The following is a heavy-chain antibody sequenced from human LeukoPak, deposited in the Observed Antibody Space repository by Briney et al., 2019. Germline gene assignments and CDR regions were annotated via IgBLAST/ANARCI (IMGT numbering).Heavy chain of an antibody. CDR3: ARDLSDSGYDYYFDY. D-gene: IGHD5-12*01. Sequence: GGPQRLSCAASGFTFSSYSMNGVRQAPGRGREGVSYISSSSSTIYYADSVKGRFTISRDNAKNSLYLQMNSLRAEDTAVYYCARDLSDSGYDYYFDYWGQGTLVTVSS. J-gene: IGHJ4*02. CDR1: GFTFSSYS. CDR2: ISSSSSTI. V-gene: IGHV3-48*01.